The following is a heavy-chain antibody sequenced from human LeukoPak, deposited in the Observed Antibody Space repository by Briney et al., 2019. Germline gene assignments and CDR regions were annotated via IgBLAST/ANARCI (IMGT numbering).Heavy chain of an antibody. Sequence: AASVKVSCKASGYSFTGYYMHWVRQAPGQGLEWMGWINPNSGGTNYAQKFQGRVTMTRDTSISTAYMELRSLRSDYTAVYYCARGRNRYYDYWGQGTLVTVSS. D-gene: IGHD1-14*01. CDR1: GYSFTGYY. V-gene: IGHV1-2*02. CDR3: ARGRNRYYDY. J-gene: IGHJ4*02. CDR2: INPNSGGT.